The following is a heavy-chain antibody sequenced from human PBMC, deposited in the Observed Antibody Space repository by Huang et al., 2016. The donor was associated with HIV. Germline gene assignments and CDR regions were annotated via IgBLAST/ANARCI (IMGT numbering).Heavy chain of an antibody. Sequence: QVQLQESGPGLVKPSETLSLTCTVSAGSVSSHCWSWIRQPPGKGLEWTGSIYYSGNNYNPSLERRVTISVDTSKNQFSLKLSSVTAADTAVYYCARVSIAYSYADFDYWGQGTLVTVSS. CDR2: IYYSGN. J-gene: IGHJ4*02. D-gene: IGHD5-18*01. CDR3: ARVSIAYSYADFDY. V-gene: IGHV4-59*02. CDR1: AGSVSSHC.